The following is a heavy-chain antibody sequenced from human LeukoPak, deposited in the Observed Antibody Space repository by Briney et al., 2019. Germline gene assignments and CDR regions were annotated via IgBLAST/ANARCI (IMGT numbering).Heavy chain of an antibody. CDR3: AREGSFDSSGYNDALDI. Sequence: GSLRLSCAASGFIVSGKYMSWVRQALGKGLEWVSVIRSDGSTSYADSVKGRFTISRDNSKNTLYLQMNSLRAEDTAVYYCAREGSFDSSGYNDALDIWGQGTMVTVSA. CDR2: IRSDGST. CDR1: GFIVSGKY. V-gene: IGHV3-53*01. D-gene: IGHD3-22*01. J-gene: IGHJ3*02.